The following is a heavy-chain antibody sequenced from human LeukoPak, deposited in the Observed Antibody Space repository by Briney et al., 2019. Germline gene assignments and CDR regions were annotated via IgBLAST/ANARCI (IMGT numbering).Heavy chain of an antibody. CDR2: ISGGGGST. J-gene: IGHJ5*02. Sequence: PGGSLRLSCAASGFTFTSYSMNWVRQAPGKGLEWVSTISGGGGSTYYADSVKGRFTISRDNSKNTLYLQMNSLRAEDTAVYYCAKDLFVSGLLSENNWFDPWGQGTLVTVSS. D-gene: IGHD3-10*01. V-gene: IGHV3-23*01. CDR1: GFTFTSYS. CDR3: AKDLFVSGLLSENNWFDP.